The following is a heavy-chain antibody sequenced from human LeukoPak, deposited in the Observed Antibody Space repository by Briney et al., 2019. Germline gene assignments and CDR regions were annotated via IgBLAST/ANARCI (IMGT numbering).Heavy chain of an antibody. Sequence: SETLTLTCTVSGGSISSYYWSWIWQPPGKGLEWIGYIYYSGSTNYNPSLKSRVTISVDTSKNQFSLKLSSVTAADTAVYYCARHQLAYSSGWYFNYWGQGTLVTVSS. J-gene: IGHJ4*02. CDR2: IYYSGST. V-gene: IGHV4-59*08. CDR1: GGSISSYY. CDR3: ARHQLAYSSGWYFNY. D-gene: IGHD6-19*01.